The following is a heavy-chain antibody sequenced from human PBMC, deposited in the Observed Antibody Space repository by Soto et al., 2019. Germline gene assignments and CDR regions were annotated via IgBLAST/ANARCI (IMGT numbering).Heavy chain of an antibody. Sequence: EVQLVESGGGLVQPGGSLRLSCAASGFTFSHYEMNWVRQAPGKGLEWVSYISSTGSTIYYVDSVKGRFTISRDNAKNSLYLQMNSLRAEDTAVYYCARVVVAAIDYWGQGTLVTVSS. D-gene: IGHD2-15*01. CDR2: ISSTGSTI. J-gene: IGHJ4*02. CDR3: ARVVVAAIDY. V-gene: IGHV3-48*03. CDR1: GFTFSHYE.